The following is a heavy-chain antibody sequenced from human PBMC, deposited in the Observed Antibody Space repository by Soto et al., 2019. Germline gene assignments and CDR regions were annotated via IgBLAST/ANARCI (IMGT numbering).Heavy chain of an antibody. D-gene: IGHD3-10*01. CDR2: INDSGNI. Sequence: QVQLQQWGAGLLKPSETLSLTCAVYGGSFSGYQWSWIRQTPGKGLEWIGEINDSGNINYNPSLKSRVPFFLDPPKKQISLKLSSVTAADSAVYYCARGLILWFGELSRRGGYYYYMDVWGKGTTVTVSS. CDR1: GGSFSGYQ. J-gene: IGHJ6*03. V-gene: IGHV4-34*01. CDR3: ARGLILWFGELSRRGGYYYYMDV.